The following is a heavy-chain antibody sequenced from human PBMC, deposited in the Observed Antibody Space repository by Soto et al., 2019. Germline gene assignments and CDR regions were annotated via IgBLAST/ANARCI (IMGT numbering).Heavy chain of an antibody. D-gene: IGHD2-15*01. V-gene: IGHV3-30-3*01. CDR3: ARGGYCSGGGCWGVYY. CDR1: GFTFSTYA. J-gene: IGHJ4*02. Sequence: QVQLVESGGGVVQPGRSLRLSCAASGFTFSTYAMHWVRQAPGKGLEWVTVMSYDGSNKYYADSVKGRFTISRDNSKNSLYLQRNSLRAEYTAVYYCARGGYCSGGGCWGVYYWGQGTLVTVSS. CDR2: MSYDGSNK.